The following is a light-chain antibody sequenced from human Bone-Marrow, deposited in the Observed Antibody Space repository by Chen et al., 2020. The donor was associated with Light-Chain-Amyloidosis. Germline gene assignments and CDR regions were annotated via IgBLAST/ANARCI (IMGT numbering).Light chain of an antibody. V-gene: IGKV3-20*01. CDR3: QQYGTSPLT. Sequence: EIVLTQSPGTLSLSPGEGANLSCRASQTISSNYLTWYQQKFAQAPRLLSYGSSSRATGIPDRFTGSGSGTDFTLTINRLEPEDFAMYYCQQYGTSPLTFGGGTKVEIK. CDR2: GSS. CDR1: QTISSNY. J-gene: IGKJ4*01.